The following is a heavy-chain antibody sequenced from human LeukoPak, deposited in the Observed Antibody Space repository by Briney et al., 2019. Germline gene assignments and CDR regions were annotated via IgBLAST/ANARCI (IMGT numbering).Heavy chain of an antibody. CDR3: AREGQRHLFDS. D-gene: IGHD1-1*01. CDR2: IYYTGSA. J-gene: IGHJ4*02. Sequence: SETLSLTCTVSGASIGSGGFYWTWIRQHAGKGLEWVGYIYYTGSAEYNPSLKSRVTLSVDPSRSHFSLNLPSVTAADTAVYFAREGQRHLFDSWGQGTLVTVSA. CDR1: GASIGSGGFY. V-gene: IGHV4-31*03.